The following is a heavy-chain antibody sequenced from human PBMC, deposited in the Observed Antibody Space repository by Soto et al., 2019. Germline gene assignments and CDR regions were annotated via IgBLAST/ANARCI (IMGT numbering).Heavy chain of an antibody. J-gene: IGHJ4*02. CDR2: INAGYGNT. V-gene: IGHV1-3*01. Sequence: GASVKVSCKASGYTFSSYAMHWVRQAPGQRLEWMGWINAGYGNTKSSQKFQDRVTISRDTSASTAYMELTSLRSEDTAVYYCARDTGDGTFYCWGQETLVTVSS. D-gene: IGHD7-27*01. CDR1: GYTFSSYA. CDR3: ARDTGDGTFYC.